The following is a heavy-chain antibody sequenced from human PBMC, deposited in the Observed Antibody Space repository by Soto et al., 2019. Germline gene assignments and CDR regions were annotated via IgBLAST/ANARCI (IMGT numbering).Heavy chain of an antibody. J-gene: IGHJ3*01. Sequence: QITLKESGPTLVKPTQTLTLTCTFSGFSLSTDGVGVGWIRQPPGKALEWLALIYWDDDQRYSPSLKTRLTITKDTSKTQLVLTMTNMDPVDTATYYCAHAYGGTSWPNDAFDVWGQGTVVTVSS. D-gene: IGHD2-2*01. CDR3: AHAYGGTSWPNDAFDV. CDR1: GFSLSTDGVG. CDR2: IYWDDDQ. V-gene: IGHV2-5*02.